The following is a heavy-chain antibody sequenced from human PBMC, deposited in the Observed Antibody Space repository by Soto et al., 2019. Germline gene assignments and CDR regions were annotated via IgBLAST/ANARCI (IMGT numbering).Heavy chain of an antibody. Sequence: SETLSLTCAVYGGSFSGYYWSWIRQPPGKGLEWIGEINHSGSTNYNPSLKSRVTISVDTSKNQFSLKLSSVTAADTAVYYCARNPHSSSWHFNWFDPWGQGTLVTVS. CDR3: ARNPHSSSWHFNWFDP. V-gene: IGHV4-34*01. CDR1: GGSFSGYY. D-gene: IGHD6-13*01. CDR2: INHSGST. J-gene: IGHJ5*02.